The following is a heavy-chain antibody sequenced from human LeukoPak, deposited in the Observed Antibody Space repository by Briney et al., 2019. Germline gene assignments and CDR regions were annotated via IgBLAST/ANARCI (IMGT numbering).Heavy chain of an antibody. Sequence: PSETLSLTCAVYGGSFSGYYWSWIRQPPGKGLEWIGEINHSGSNNYNPSLKSRVTISVDTSKNQFSLKLSSVTAADTAVYYCARRFVGYSYGRPTDYWGQGTLVTVSS. V-gene: IGHV4-34*01. CDR2: INHSGSN. CDR3: ARRFVGYSYGRPTDY. J-gene: IGHJ4*02. D-gene: IGHD5-18*01. CDR1: GGSFSGYY.